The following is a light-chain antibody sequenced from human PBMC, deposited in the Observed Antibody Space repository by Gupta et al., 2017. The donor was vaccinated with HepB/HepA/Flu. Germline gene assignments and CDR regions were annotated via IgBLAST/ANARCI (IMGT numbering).Light chain of an antibody. J-gene: IGKJ4*01. V-gene: IGKV3-11*01. Sequence: EIVLTQSPATLSLSPGERATLSCRASQSVSSYLAWYQQKPGQAPRLLIYDASNRATGIPARFSGXGSXTDFTLXISSLEPEDFAVYYCQQRSNWLFGXGTKVEIK. CDR3: QQRSNWL. CDR1: QSVSSY. CDR2: DAS.